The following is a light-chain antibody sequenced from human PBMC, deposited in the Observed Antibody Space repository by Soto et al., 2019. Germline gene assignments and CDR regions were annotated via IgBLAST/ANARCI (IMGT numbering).Light chain of an antibody. J-gene: IGKJ1*01. CDR3: QQYGSSPRT. V-gene: IGKV3-20*01. CDR2: DAS. CDR1: QIVSSSY. Sequence: EIVLTQSPGTLSLSPGERATLSCRASQIVSSSYLAWYQQKPGQAPRLLIYDASSRATGIPDRFSGSGSGTDFTLTINRLEPEDFAVYYCQQYGSSPRTFGQGTKVEIK.